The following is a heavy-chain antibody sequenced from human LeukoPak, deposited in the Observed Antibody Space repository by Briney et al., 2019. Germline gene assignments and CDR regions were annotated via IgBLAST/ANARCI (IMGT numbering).Heavy chain of an antibody. V-gene: IGHV3-23*01. D-gene: IGHD5-18*01. J-gene: IGHJ4*02. CDR3: SRGYNYAEDY. CDR2: ISGSGGST. CDR1: GFTFSSYA. Sequence: GGSLRLSCAASGFTFSSYAMSWVRQAPGKGLEWVSAISGSGGSTYYADSVKGRFTISRDNSKSTLYLQLNSLRVEDTAVYYCSRGYNYAEDYWGQGTLVTVSS.